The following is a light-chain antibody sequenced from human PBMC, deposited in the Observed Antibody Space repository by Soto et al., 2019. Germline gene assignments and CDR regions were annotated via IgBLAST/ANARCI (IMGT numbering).Light chain of an antibody. CDR1: QSVRSN. V-gene: IGKV3-11*01. J-gene: IGKJ5*01. CDR2: DAS. CDR3: QQRSNWPRIT. Sequence: EIVMTQSPATLSVSPGGRATLSCRASQSVRSNLAWYQQKPGQAPRLLIYDASNRATGIPARFSGSGSGTDFTLTISSLEPEDFAVYYCQQRSNWPRITFGQGTRLEIK.